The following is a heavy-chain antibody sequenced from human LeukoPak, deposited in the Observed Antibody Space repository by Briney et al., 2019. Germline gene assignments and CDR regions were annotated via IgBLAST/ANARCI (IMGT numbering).Heavy chain of an antibody. V-gene: IGHV1-2*02. CDR3: ARDGYSSSWFFDN. D-gene: IGHD6-13*01. J-gene: IGHJ4*02. CDR1: GYTFTGYY. CDR2: INPNSGGT. Sequence: ASVTVSCKASGYTFTGYYMHWVRQAPGQGLEWMGWINPNSGGTNYAQKFQGRVTMTRDTSISTAYMELSRLRSDDTAVYYCARDGYSSSWFFDNWGQGTRVTVSS.